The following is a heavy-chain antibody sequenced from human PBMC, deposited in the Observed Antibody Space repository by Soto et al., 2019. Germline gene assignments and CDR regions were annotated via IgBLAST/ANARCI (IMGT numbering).Heavy chain of an antibody. D-gene: IGHD6-13*01. J-gene: IGHJ5*02. CDR1: GFTFSNYW. V-gene: IGHV3-7*03. CDR2: IKVDGSDK. Sequence: GGSLRLSCAASGFTFSNYWMSWVRQAPGKGLEWVANIKVDGSDKYYVDSVKGRFTISRDNAKNSLFLQMNSLRAEDTAVYYCARGYSTSPNWFDPWGQGTLVTVSS. CDR3: ARGYSTSPNWFDP.